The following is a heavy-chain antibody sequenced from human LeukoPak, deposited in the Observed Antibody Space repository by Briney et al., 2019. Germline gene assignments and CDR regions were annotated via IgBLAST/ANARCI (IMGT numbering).Heavy chain of an antibody. CDR1: GYTFTSYG. V-gene: IGHV1-18*01. D-gene: IGHD3-22*01. Sequence: ASVKVSCKASGYTFTSYGISWVRQAPGQGLEWMGWISAYNGNTNYAQKLQGRVTMTTDTSTSTAYMELRSLRSDDTAAYYCARGYYYDSSGYYLSWGQGTLVTVSS. CDR3: ARGYYYDSSGYYLS. CDR2: ISAYNGNT. J-gene: IGHJ5*02.